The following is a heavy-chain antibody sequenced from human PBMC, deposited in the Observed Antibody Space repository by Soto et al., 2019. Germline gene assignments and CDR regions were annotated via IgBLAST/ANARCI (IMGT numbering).Heavy chain of an antibody. Sequence: ASVKVSCKASGYTFTGYYMHWVRQAPGQGLEWMGWINPNSGGTNYAQKFQGWVTMTRDTSISTAYMELSRLRSDDTAVYYCARDRETSSGWFFDFDYWGQGTLVTVSS. CDR1: GYTFTGYY. J-gene: IGHJ4*02. D-gene: IGHD6-19*01. V-gene: IGHV1-2*04. CDR3: ARDRETSSGWFFDFDY. CDR2: INPNSGGT.